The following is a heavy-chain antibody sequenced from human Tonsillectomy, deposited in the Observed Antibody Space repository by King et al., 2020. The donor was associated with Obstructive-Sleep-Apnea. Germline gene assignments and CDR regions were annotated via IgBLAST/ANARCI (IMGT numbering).Heavy chain of an antibody. V-gene: IGHV1-2*04. J-gene: IGHJ4*02. CDR2: INPNSGGT. CDR1: GYTFTGYY. D-gene: IGHD3-3*01. CDR3: ALSQYSDFPNPLNY. Sequence: QLVQSGAEVKKPGASVKVSCKASGYTFTGYYMYWVRQAPGQGLEWMGWINPNSGGTRYAQKFQDWITMTRDTSISTAYLELSRLRSDDTAVYYCALSQYSDFPNPLNYWGQGTLVTVSS.